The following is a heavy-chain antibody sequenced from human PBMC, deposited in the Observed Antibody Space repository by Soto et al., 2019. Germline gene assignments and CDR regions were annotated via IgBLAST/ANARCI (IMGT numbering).Heavy chain of an antibody. Sequence: XXSLSLSCAASGFTFSSYGMNWVLQAPGKGLEWVAVISYDGSNKYYADSVKGRFTISRDNSKNTLYLQMNSLRAEDTAVHYCAKDIQALRYFDWTIDYWGQGTLVTVSS. CDR1: GFTFSSYG. CDR3: AKDIQALRYFDWTIDY. V-gene: IGHV3-30*18. CDR2: ISYDGSNK. D-gene: IGHD3-9*01. J-gene: IGHJ4*02.